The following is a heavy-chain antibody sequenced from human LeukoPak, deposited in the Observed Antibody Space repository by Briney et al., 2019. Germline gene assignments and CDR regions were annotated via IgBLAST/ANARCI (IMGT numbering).Heavy chain of an antibody. CDR3: ARGYYGSYGMDV. Sequence: SETLSLTCAVYGGSFSGYYWSWIRQPPGKGLEWIGEINHSGSTNYNPSLKSRVTRSVDTSKNQFSLKLSSVTAADTAVYYCARGYYGSYGMDVWGQGTTVTVSS. CDR2: INHSGST. V-gene: IGHV4-34*01. D-gene: IGHD3-10*01. CDR1: GGSFSGYY. J-gene: IGHJ6*02.